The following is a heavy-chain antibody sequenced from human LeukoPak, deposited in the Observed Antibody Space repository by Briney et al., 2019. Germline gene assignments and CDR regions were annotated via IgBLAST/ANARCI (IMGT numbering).Heavy chain of an antibody. Sequence: PSETLSLTCTVSGGSISSHYWSWIRQPPGKGLEWIGCIYDSGSTNYNPSFKSRVTISVDTSKNQFSLKLTSVTAADTAVYYCARDGSGGSGWYMGYWGQGTLVTVSS. CDR2: IYDSGST. CDR3: ARDGSGGSGWYMGY. CDR1: GGSISSHY. J-gene: IGHJ4*02. V-gene: IGHV4-59*11. D-gene: IGHD6-19*01.